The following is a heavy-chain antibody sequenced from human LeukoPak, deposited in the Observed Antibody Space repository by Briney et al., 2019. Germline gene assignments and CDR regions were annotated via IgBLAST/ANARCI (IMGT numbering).Heavy chain of an antibody. V-gene: IGHV1-69*13. J-gene: IGHJ4*02. D-gene: IGHD2-15*01. CDR2: IIPIFGTA. CDR3: ARGYCSGGSCLPHLDY. CDR1: GGTFSSYA. Sequence: ASVKVSCKASGGTFSSYAISWVRQAPGQGLEWMGGIIPIFGTANYAQKFQGRVTITADESTSTAYMELSSLRSEDTAVYYCARGYCSGGSCLPHLDYWGQGTLVTVSS.